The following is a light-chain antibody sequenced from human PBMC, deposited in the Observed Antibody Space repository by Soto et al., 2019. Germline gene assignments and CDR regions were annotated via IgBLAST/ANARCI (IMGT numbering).Light chain of an antibody. Sequence: EIVLTQSPGTVSLSPAERAILSYRASQSVGSNLAWYQHKPGQAPRLLVYGASTRATGIPARFSGSGSGTEFTLTISSLQPEDFATYYCLQHKSYPRTFGQGTK. CDR1: QSVGSN. J-gene: IGKJ1*01. CDR2: GAS. CDR3: LQHKSYPRT. V-gene: IGKV3-15*01.